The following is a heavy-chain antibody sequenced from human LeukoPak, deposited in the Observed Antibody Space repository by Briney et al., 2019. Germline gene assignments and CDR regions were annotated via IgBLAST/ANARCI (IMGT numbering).Heavy chain of an antibody. Sequence: SETLSLTCTVSGGSISSYYWSWIRQPPGKGLEWIGYIYYSGSTNYNPSLKSRVTISVDTSKSQFSLKLSSVTAADTAVYYCARYYYGSGSYENWFDPWGQGTLVTVSS. CDR1: GGSISSYY. CDR3: ARYYYGSGSYENWFDP. J-gene: IGHJ5*02. CDR2: IYYSGST. V-gene: IGHV4-59*01. D-gene: IGHD3-10*01.